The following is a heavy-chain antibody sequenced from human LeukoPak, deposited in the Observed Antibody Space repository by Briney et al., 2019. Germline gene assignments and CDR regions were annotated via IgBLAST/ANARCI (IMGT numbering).Heavy chain of an antibody. CDR1: GFTFSSYA. CDR2: ISGSGGST. V-gene: IGHV3-23*01. Sequence: GGSLRLSCAASGFTFSSYAMSWVRQAPGKGLEWVSAISGSGGSTYYADSVKGRFTISRDNSKNTLYLQMNSLRAEDTAVYYCAKDLLDSGSYVSWFDPWGQGTLVTVSS. D-gene: IGHD1-26*01. J-gene: IGHJ5*02. CDR3: AKDLLDSGSYVSWFDP.